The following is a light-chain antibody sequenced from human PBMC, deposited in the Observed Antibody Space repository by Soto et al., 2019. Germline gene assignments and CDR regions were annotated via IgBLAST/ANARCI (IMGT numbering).Light chain of an antibody. V-gene: IGKV3-15*01. CDR1: QSISAN. J-gene: IGKJ1*01. Sequence: EIMLTQSPATLSVSPGERATVSCRASQSISANLAWYQQKPGQAPRLLIYAASIRVTGVPARFSGSGSGTEFTLTISSLQSEDFAVYHCQQYNNWPPWTFSQGTKVELK. CDR2: AAS. CDR3: QQYNNWPPWT.